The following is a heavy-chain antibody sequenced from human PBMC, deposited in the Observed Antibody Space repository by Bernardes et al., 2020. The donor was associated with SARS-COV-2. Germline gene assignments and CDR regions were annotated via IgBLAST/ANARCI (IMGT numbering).Heavy chain of an antibody. D-gene: IGHD3-3*01. J-gene: IGHJ5*02. Sequence: SETLSLTCTVSGGSISSSRYYWGWIRQPPAKGLEWIGSIYYSANTYYSPSLKSRVTISVDTSKNQFSLKLSSVTAADTAVYYCARHHPGFLEWTNWFDPWGQGTLVTVSS. CDR1: GGSISSSRYY. CDR3: ARHHPGFLEWTNWFDP. CDR2: IYYSANT. V-gene: IGHV4-39*01.